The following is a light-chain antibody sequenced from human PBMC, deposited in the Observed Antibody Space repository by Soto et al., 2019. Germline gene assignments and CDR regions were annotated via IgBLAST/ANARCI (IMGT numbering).Light chain of an antibody. J-gene: IGKJ2*01. CDR2: GAS. CDR1: QSVSSTY. V-gene: IGKV3-20*01. Sequence: EIVLTQSPGTLSLSPGERATLPCRASQSVSSTYLAWYQHKPGQAPRLLIYGASSRETGIPDTFSGSGSGTDFTLTISRLEPEDFAVYYCEQYDSSPYTFGQGTKVDIK. CDR3: EQYDSSPYT.